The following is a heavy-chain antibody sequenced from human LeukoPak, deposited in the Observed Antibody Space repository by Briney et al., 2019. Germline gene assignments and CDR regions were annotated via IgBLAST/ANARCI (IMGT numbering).Heavy chain of an antibody. Sequence: GGSLRLSCAASGFTFSDYYMSWIRQAPGKGLEWVSYISSSGSTIYYADSVKGRFTISRDNAKNSLYLQMNSLRAEDTAVYYCARAIVADYYYYYMDVWGKGTTVTVSS. D-gene: IGHD5-12*01. V-gene: IGHV3-11*01. CDR3: ARAIVADYYYYYMDV. CDR2: ISSSGSTI. CDR1: GFTFSDYY. J-gene: IGHJ6*03.